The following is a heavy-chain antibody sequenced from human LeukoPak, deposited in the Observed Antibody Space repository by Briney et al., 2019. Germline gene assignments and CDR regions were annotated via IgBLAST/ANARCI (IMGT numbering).Heavy chain of an antibody. Sequence: SETLSLTCTVSGGSISSSSYYWGWIRQPPGKGLEWIGSIYYSGSTYYNPSLKSRVTISVDTSKNQFSLKLSSVTAADTAVYYCARVGSGYSRDYWGQGTLVTVSS. CDR1: GGSISSSSYY. CDR3: ARVGSGYSRDY. V-gene: IGHV4-39*07. J-gene: IGHJ4*02. CDR2: IYYSGST. D-gene: IGHD5-12*01.